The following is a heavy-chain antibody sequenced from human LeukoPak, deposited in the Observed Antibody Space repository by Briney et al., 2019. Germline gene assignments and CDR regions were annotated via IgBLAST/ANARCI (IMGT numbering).Heavy chain of an antibody. D-gene: IGHD1-26*01. J-gene: IGHJ4*01. V-gene: IGHV3-30*18. CDR2: ISYDGSNK. Sequence: PGGSLRLSCAASGFTFSNYGMHWVRQAPGRGLEWVSFISYDGSNKYYADSVKGRFTVSRDNSKNTLYLQMNSLRVEDTAVYCCAKDWSQWELSCPWDYWGHGTLVTVSS. CDR1: GFTFSNYG. CDR3: AKDWSQWELSCPWDY.